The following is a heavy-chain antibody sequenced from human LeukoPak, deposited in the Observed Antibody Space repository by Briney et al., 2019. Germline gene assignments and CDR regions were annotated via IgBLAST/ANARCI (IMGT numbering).Heavy chain of an antibody. D-gene: IGHD3-16*01. J-gene: IGHJ4*02. Sequence: PGGSLRLSCAASGFTFSSYSMNWVRQAPGKGLEWVSYISSSSTTIYYADSVKGRFTISRDNAKNSLYLQMNSLRAEDTAMYYCARGDAIDYWGQGTLVTVSS. V-gene: IGHV3-48*01. CDR2: ISSSSTTI. CDR3: ARGDAIDY. CDR1: GFTFSSYS.